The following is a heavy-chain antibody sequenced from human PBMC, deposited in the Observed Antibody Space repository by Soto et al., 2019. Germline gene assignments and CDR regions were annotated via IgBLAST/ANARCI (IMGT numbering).Heavy chain of an antibody. CDR1: GGSFSGYY. Sequence: PSETLSLTCAVHGGSFSGYYWSWIRQPPGKGLEWIGEINHSGSTNYNPSLKSRVTISVDTSKNQFSLKLSSVTAADTAVYYCARGRGSGRFYFDYWGQGTLVTVSS. J-gene: IGHJ4*02. CDR3: ARGRGSGRFYFDY. CDR2: INHSGST. D-gene: IGHD3-3*01. V-gene: IGHV4-34*01.